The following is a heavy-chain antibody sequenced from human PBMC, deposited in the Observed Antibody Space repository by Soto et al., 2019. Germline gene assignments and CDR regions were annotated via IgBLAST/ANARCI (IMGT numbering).Heavy chain of an antibody. CDR3: ARDQAAPPEDYGMDV. CDR1: GYTFTSYG. J-gene: IGHJ6*02. D-gene: IGHD6-6*01. Sequence: APAKVSCKASGYTFTSYGISWVRQAPGQGLEWMGWISAYNGNTNYAQKLQGRVTMTTDTSTSTAYMELRSLRSDDTAVYYCARDQAAPPEDYGMDVWGQGTTVTV. V-gene: IGHV1-18*04. CDR2: ISAYNGNT.